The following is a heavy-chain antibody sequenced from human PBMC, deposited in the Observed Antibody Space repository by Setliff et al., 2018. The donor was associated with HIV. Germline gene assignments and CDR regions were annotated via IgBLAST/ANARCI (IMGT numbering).Heavy chain of an antibody. CDR1: GYSFTSYW. Sequence: GESLKISCKGSGYSFTSYWIGWVRQMPGKGLEWTGIIYPGDSDTTYSPSFQGQVTISADKSISTAYLQWSSLKASDTAMYYCAKVHSSGWYSNHDAFDIWGQGTMVTVSS. CDR2: IYPGDSDT. CDR3: AKVHSSGWYSNHDAFDI. J-gene: IGHJ3*02. D-gene: IGHD6-19*01. V-gene: IGHV5-51*01.